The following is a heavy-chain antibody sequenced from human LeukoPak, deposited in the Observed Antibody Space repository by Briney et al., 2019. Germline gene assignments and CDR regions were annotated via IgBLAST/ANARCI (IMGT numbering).Heavy chain of an antibody. V-gene: IGHV1-18*01. CDR2: ISAYNGNT. CDR1: GYTFTSYG. J-gene: IGHJ4*02. CDR3: ARVNELDY. Sequence: ASVKVSCKASGYTFTSYGITWVRQAPGQGLEWMGWISAYNGNTNYAQNFQGRVTLTTVTSTSTAYMELRSLRSDDTAVYYCARVNELDYWGQGTLVTVSS. D-gene: IGHD1-1*01.